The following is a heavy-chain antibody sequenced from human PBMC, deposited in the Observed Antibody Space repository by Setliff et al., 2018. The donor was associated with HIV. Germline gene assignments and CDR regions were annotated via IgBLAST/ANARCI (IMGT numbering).Heavy chain of an antibody. J-gene: IGHJ5*02. D-gene: IGHD3-10*01. V-gene: IGHV4-59*12. CDR3: ARDRHSSGLGSYGP. CDR2: IYYSGST. CDR1: GGSISSYY. Sequence: SETLSLTCTVSGGSISSYYWSWMRQPPGKGLEWIGHIYYSGSTNYNPSLKGRVAISVDTSRNQFSLRVTSVTAADTAVYFCARDRHSSGLGSYGPWGPGILVTVSS.